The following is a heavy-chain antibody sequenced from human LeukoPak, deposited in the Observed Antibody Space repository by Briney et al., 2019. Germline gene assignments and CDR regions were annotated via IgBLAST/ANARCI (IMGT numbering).Heavy chain of an antibody. CDR3: GTTTMVRGVNGLYYYYGMDV. Sequence: GASVKVSCKASGYTFTSYGISWVRQAPGQGLEWMGWISAYNGNTNYAQKLQGRVTMTTDTSTSTAYMELRSLRSDDTAVYYCGTTTMVRGVNGLYYYYGMDVWGQGTTVTVSS. CDR1: GYTFTSYG. V-gene: IGHV1-18*01. CDR2: ISAYNGNT. J-gene: IGHJ6*02. D-gene: IGHD3-10*01.